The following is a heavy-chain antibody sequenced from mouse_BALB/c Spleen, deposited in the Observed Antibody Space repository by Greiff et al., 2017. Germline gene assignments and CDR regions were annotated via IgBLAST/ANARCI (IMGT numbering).Heavy chain of an antibody. D-gene: IGHD1-2*01. J-gene: IGHJ3*01. Sequence: VQLQQSGAELVRPGVSVKISCKGSGYTFTDYAMHWVKQSHAKSLEWIGVISTYYGDASYNQKFKGKATMTVDKSSSTAYMELARLTSEDSAIYYCARGYYGFFADWGQGTLVTVSA. CDR1: GYTFTDYA. V-gene: IGHV1S137*01. CDR3: ARGYYGFFAD. CDR2: ISTYYGDA.